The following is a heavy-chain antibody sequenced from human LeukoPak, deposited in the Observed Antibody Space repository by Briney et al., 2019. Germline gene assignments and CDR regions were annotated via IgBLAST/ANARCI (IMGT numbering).Heavy chain of an antibody. CDR2: INHSGST. CDR3: ARRSHDILTGYYNVDY. Sequence: SETLSLTCAVYGGSFSGYYWSWIRQPPGKGLEWIGEINHSGSTNYNPSLKSRVTISVDTSKNQFSLKLSSVTAADTAVYYCARRSHDILTGYYNVDYWGQGTLVTVSS. D-gene: IGHD3-9*01. J-gene: IGHJ4*02. V-gene: IGHV4-34*01. CDR1: GGSFSGYY.